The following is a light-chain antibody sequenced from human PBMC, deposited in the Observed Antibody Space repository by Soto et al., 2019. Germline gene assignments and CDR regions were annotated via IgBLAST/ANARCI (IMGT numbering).Light chain of an antibody. Sequence: DIQMTHSPSSLSASVGDIVTITCRASQSISSYLNWYQQKPGKAPKLLIYAASSLQSGVPSRFSGSGSGTDFTLTISSLQPEDFATYYCQQSYSTPPDTFGQGTRLEIK. CDR1: QSISSY. CDR3: QQSYSTPPDT. V-gene: IGKV1-39*01. J-gene: IGKJ5*01. CDR2: AAS.